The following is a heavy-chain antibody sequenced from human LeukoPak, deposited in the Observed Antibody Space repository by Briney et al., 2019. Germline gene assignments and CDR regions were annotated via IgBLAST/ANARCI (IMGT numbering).Heavy chain of an antibody. D-gene: IGHD3-22*01. Sequence: GGSLRLSCAASGFTFDDYAMHWVRQAPGKGLEWVSGTSWNSGSIGYADSVKGRFTISRDNAKNSLYLQMNSLRAEDMALYYCAKSLRPDYDSSGYDYWGQGTLVTVSS. V-gene: IGHV3-9*03. J-gene: IGHJ4*02. CDR2: TSWNSGSI. CDR1: GFTFDDYA. CDR3: AKSLRPDYDSSGYDY.